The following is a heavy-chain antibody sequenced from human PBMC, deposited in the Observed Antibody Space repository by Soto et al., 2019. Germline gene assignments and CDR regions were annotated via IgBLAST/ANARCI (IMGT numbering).Heavy chain of an antibody. J-gene: IGHJ4*02. CDR3: ARQVLAVAGYYFDC. CDR2: IYYSGST. CDR1: GGSLSNRNYY. Sequence: PSQTLSGTCTVSGGSLSNRNYYCGWIRQPPGKGLEWIGTIYYSGSTDYNPSLKSRVTMSIDTSKNQFSLKLSSVTAADTAVYYCARQVLAVAGYYFDCWGQGTPVTVSS. V-gene: IGHV4-39*01. D-gene: IGHD6-19*01.